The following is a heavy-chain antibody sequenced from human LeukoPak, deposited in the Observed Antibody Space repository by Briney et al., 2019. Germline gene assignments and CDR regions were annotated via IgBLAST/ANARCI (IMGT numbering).Heavy chain of an antibody. D-gene: IGHD1-26*01. V-gene: IGHV4-34*01. J-gene: IGHJ4*02. CDR2: INHSGSI. CDR1: GGSFSGYY. CDR3: ARDSGSYRNIYFDY. Sequence: SETLSLTCAVYGGSFSGYYWSWIRQPPGKGLEWIGEINHSGSINYNPSLKSRVTISVDTSKNQFSLKLSSVTAADTAVYYCARDSGSYRNIYFDYWGQGTLVTVSS.